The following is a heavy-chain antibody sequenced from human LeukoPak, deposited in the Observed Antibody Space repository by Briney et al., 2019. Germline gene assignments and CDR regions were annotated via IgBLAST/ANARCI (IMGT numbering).Heavy chain of an antibody. CDR2: ISVSGDIT. CDR1: GFTFSSYA. Sequence: GGSLRLSCAASGFTFSSYAMSWVRQAPGKGLEWVSGISVSGDITYYADSVKSRFTISRDNSKNTLYLQMNSLRAEDTAVYYCARVDGRPDYWGQGTLVTVSS. V-gene: IGHV3-23*01. D-gene: IGHD2-15*01. CDR3: ARVDGRPDY. J-gene: IGHJ4*02.